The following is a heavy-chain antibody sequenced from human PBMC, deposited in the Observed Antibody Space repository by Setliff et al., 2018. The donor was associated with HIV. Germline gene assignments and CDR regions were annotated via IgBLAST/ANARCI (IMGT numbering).Heavy chain of an antibody. CDR1: GYSFSTYW. Sequence: GESLKISCKGSGYSFSTYWIGWVRQMPGKGLECVGVIYPGDSDTRYSPSFQGQVTISADKYTATAFLQWSSLKTSDTAMYYCARFFSGSPFDFWGKGALVTVSS. CDR2: IYPGDSDT. CDR3: ARFFSGSPFDF. V-gene: IGHV5-51*01. J-gene: IGHJ4*02. D-gene: IGHD1-26*01.